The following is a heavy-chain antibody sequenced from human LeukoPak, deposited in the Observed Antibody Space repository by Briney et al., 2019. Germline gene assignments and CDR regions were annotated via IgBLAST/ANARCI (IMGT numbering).Heavy chain of an antibody. CDR3: ARDRLRWYPGGAFDI. J-gene: IGHJ3*02. CDR2: ISSSSSYI. D-gene: IGHD4-23*01. CDR1: EFTFSSYS. V-gene: IGHV3-21*01. Sequence: GGSLRLSCAASEFTFSSYSMNWVRQAPGKGLEWVSSISSSSSYIYYADSVKGRFTISRDNAKNSLYLQMNSLRAEDTAVYYCARDRLRWYPGGAFDIWGQGTMVTVSS.